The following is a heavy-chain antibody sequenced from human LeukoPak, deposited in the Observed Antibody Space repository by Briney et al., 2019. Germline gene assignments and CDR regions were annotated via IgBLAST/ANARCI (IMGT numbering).Heavy chain of an antibody. CDR1: GFTFSDHY. CDR2: TRNKVNSDTT. CDR3: AREGMTWSSFNS. J-gene: IGHJ4*02. D-gene: IGHD1-26*01. Sequence: PGGSLRLSCAASGFTFSDHYMDWVRQAPGKGLEWVGRTRNKVNSDTTEYAASVKGRFTISRDDSKNSLCLQMNSLKTEDTAVYYCAREGMTWSSFNSWGQGTLVIVSS. V-gene: IGHV3-72*01.